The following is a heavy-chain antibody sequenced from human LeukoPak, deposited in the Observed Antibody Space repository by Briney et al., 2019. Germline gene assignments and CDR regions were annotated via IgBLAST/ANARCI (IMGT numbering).Heavy chain of an antibody. CDR3: ASLESSGWYEGDY. CDR1: GFTFSSYS. J-gene: IGHJ4*02. Sequence: GGSLRLSCAASGFTFSSYSMNWVRQAPGKGLEWVSSISTSSSYIYYADSVKGRFTISRDNAKNSLYLQMNSLRAEDTAVYYCASLESSGWYEGDYWGQGTLVTVSS. V-gene: IGHV3-21*04. D-gene: IGHD6-19*01. CDR2: ISTSSSYI.